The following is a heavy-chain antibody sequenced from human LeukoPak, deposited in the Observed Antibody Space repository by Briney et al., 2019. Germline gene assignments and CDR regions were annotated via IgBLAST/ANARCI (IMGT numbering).Heavy chain of an antibody. J-gene: IGHJ4*02. V-gene: IGHV3-30*18. CDR3: AKEGSIFGVVIRPYYFDC. D-gene: IGHD3-3*01. CDR1: GFTFSNYV. Sequence: GGSLRLSCAASGFTFSNYVMQWVRQAPGKGLEWVALIAHDGSNKYYADSVKGRFTISRDNSKNTLYLQMNSLRAEDTAVYYCAKEGSIFGVVIRPYYFDCWGQGTLVTVSS. CDR2: IAHDGSNK.